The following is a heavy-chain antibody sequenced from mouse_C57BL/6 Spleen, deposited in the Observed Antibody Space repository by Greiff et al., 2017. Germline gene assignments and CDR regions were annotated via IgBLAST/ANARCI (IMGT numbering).Heavy chain of an antibody. CDR1: GYTFTSYW. CDR3: ARLYYYGSRGYFDY. J-gene: IGHJ2*01. CDR2: IHPNSGST. V-gene: IGHV1-64*01. D-gene: IGHD1-1*01. Sequence: QVQPQQPGAELVKPGASVKLSCKASGYTFTSYWMHWVKQRPGQGLEWIGMIHPNSGSTNYNEKFKSKATLTVDKSSSTAYMQLSSLTSEDSAVYYCARLYYYGSRGYFDYWGQGTTLTVSS.